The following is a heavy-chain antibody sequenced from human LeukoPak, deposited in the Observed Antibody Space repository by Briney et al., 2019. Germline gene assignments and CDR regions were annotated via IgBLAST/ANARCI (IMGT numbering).Heavy chain of an antibody. V-gene: IGHV4-59*08. CDR1: GGSISTSY. CDR2: IYYSGST. Sequence: SETLSLTCTVSGGSISTSYWSWIRQPPGKGLEWIGYIYYSGSTNYNPSLKSRVTISVDTSKNHFSLKLNSVTAADTAVYYCARHADMTTPGALDVWGQGTMVTVSS. D-gene: IGHD4-17*01. CDR3: ARHADMTTPGALDV. J-gene: IGHJ3*01.